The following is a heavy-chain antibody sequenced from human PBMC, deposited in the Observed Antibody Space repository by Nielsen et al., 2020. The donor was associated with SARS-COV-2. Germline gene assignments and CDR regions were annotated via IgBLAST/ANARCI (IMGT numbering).Heavy chain of an antibody. J-gene: IGHJ5*02. D-gene: IGHD6-19*01. CDR3: ANSIAVAGTGT. Sequence: GESLKISCAASGFTVSSNYMSWVRQAPGKGLEWVSVIYSGGSTYYADSVKGRFTISRDNSKNTLYLQMNSLRAEDTAVYYCANSIAVAGTGTWCQGTLVTVSS. CDR2: IYSGGST. CDR1: GFTVSSNY. V-gene: IGHV3-53*01.